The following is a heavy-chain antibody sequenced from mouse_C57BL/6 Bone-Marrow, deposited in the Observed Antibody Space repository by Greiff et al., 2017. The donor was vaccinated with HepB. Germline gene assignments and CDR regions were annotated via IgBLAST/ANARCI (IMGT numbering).Heavy chain of an antibody. CDR3: TPSMVTTDWYFDV. D-gene: IGHD2-2*01. Sequence: EVKLVESGAELVRPGASVKLSCTASGFNIKDDYMHWVKQRPEQGLEWIGWIDPENGDTEYASKFQGKATITADTSSNTAYLQLSSLTSEDTAVYYCTPSMVTTDWYFDVWGTGTTVTVSS. J-gene: IGHJ1*03. CDR2: IDPENGDT. V-gene: IGHV14-4*01. CDR1: GFNIKDDY.